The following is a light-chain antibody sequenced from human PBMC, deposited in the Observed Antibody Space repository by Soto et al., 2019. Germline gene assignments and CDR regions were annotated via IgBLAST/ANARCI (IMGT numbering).Light chain of an antibody. Sequence: QSALTQPPSASGSPGQSVTISCTGTSSDIGKYNLVSWYQHHPGKAPKVMIYEVNKRPSGVPDRFSGSKSDNTASLTVSGLQAEDEADYYCSSYAGNNKLVFGGGTKVTVL. CDR1: SSDIGKYNL. V-gene: IGLV2-8*01. J-gene: IGLJ2*01. CDR2: EVN. CDR3: SSYAGNNKLV.